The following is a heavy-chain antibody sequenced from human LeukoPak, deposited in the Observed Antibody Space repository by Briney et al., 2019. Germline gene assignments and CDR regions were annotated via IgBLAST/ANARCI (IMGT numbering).Heavy chain of an antibody. Sequence: GGALRLSCGVSGFTFSSNSMNWVRQAPGKGLEGVSSISSSSSYISYADSVKGRFTISSDNAKNSLYLPMNRLRAEDTAVYYCASRSEFDSWGQGNLVTVSS. V-gene: IGHV3-21*01. CDR1: GFTFSSNS. J-gene: IGHJ4*02. CDR2: ISSSSSYI. CDR3: ASRSEFDS. D-gene: IGHD3-16*02.